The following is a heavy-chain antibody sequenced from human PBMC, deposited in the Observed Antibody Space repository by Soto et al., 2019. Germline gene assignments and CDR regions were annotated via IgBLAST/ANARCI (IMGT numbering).Heavy chain of an antibody. J-gene: IGHJ4*02. D-gene: IGHD3-3*01. CDR2: ISYSGST. Sequence: QVQLQESGPGLVKPSQTLSLTCTVSGGSISSGDYYWSWVRQPPGKGLEWVGYISYSGSTYYKPSLKSRVAISLDTPKNQFSLKLTSVTAADTAVYYCARGAAIFGVVVYFDYWGQVTLVTVSS. CDR3: ARGAAIFGVVVYFDY. CDR1: GGSISSGDYY. V-gene: IGHV4-30-4*01.